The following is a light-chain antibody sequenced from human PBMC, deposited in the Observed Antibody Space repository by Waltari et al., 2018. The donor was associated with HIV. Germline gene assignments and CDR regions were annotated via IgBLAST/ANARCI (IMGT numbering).Light chain of an antibody. Sequence: DIQLTQSPSSLSASVGDRVTIPCRSCQTINTDLHWYQQKAGRAPSLLIYSAVTWRRGVPSRFSGGGSETDFTLTISALQPEDFATYYCQQSYNTPRTFGQGTKVDI. CDR3: QQSYNTPRT. CDR1: QTINTD. CDR2: SAV. J-gene: IGKJ1*01. V-gene: IGKV1-39*01.